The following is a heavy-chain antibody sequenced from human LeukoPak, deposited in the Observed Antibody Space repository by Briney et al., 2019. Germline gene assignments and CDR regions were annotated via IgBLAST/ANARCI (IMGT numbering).Heavy chain of an antibody. CDR1: GFTFSSYG. Sequence: GGSLRLSCAASGFTFSSYGMRWVRQAPGKGLEWVSTISGSGGSTYYADSVKGRFTISRDNSKNTLYLQMNSLRAEDTAVYYCASSRWLQPFDYWGQGTLVTVSS. J-gene: IGHJ4*02. V-gene: IGHV3-23*01. CDR3: ASSRWLQPFDY. D-gene: IGHD5-24*01. CDR2: ISGSGGST.